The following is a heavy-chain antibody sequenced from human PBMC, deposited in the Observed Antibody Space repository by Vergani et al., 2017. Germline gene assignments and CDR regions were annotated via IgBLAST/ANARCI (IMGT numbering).Heavy chain of an antibody. V-gene: IGHV3-20*04. D-gene: IGHD1-26*01. Sequence: EVQLVESGGGLVQPGRSLRLSCAASGFSFDDYGMSWVRQAPGKGLEWVSGINWNGGSTGYADSVKGRFTISRDNAKNSLYLQMNSLRAEDTAVYYCARDLRGSYHRRYYYGMDVWGQGTTVTVSS. CDR3: ARDLRGSYHRRYYYGMDV. J-gene: IGHJ6*02. CDR1: GFSFDDYG. CDR2: INWNGGST.